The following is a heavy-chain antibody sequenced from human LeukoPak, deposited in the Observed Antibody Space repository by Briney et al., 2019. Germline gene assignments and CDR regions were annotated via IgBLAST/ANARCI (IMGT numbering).Heavy chain of an antibody. Sequence: SETLSLTCTVSGGSISSYYWSWIRQPPGKGLEWIGYIYYSGGTNYNPSLKSRVTISVDTSKNQFSLKLSSVTAADTAVYYCARVWGPSYYYMDVWGKGTTVIVSS. CDR2: IYYSGGT. CDR1: GGSISSYY. J-gene: IGHJ6*03. CDR3: ARVWGPSYYYMDV. D-gene: IGHD7-27*01. V-gene: IGHV4-59*01.